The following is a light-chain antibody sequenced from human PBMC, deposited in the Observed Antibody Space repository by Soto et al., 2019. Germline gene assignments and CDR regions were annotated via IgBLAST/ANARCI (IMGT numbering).Light chain of an antibody. Sequence: EVVLTQSPGTLSLSPGERATLSCRASQSVSNNYFAWYQQKPGQAPRLRIFGSSDRTTGIPDRFSGSGARTDFTLTISRVEPEEFAVYYCQQYGGSPPYTFGQGTKLEIK. CDR3: QQYGGSPPYT. V-gene: IGKV3-20*01. J-gene: IGKJ2*01. CDR2: GSS. CDR1: QSVSNNY.